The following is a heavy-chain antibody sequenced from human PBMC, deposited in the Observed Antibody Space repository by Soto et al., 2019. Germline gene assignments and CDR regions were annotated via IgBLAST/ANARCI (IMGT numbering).Heavy chain of an antibody. J-gene: IGHJ4*02. Sequence: PSETLSLTCSVSGGSISSSGYYCTWIRQHPGKGLEWIGYVYYSGSTYYNPSLKSRVTISVDTSRNQFSLNLRSVTAADTAVYYCALDTGGYYRFDHWGQGTLVTVSS. CDR2: VYYSGST. V-gene: IGHV4-31*03. CDR3: ALDTGGYYRFDH. CDR1: GGSISSSGYY. D-gene: IGHD3-22*01.